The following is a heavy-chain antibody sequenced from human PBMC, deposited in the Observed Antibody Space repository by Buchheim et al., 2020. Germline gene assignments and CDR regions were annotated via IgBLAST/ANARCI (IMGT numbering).Heavy chain of an antibody. D-gene: IGHD3-3*01. CDR3: AKDASYYDFWSGYYNWFDP. CDR1: GFTFSSYA. V-gene: IGHV3-23*01. Sequence: EVQLLESRGGLVQPGGSLRLSCAASGFTFSSYAMSWVRQAPGKGLEWVSAISGSGGSTYYADSVKGRFTISRDNSKNTLYLQMNSLRAEDTAVYYCAKDASYYDFWSGYYNWFDPWGQGTL. J-gene: IGHJ5*02. CDR2: ISGSGGST.